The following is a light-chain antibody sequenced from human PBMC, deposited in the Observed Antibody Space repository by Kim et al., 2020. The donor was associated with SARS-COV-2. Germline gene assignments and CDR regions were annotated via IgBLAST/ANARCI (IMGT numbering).Light chain of an antibody. V-gene: IGKV3-15*01. CDR2: GAS. CDR3: LQYKNWPPYT. CDR1: QSISSK. J-gene: IGKJ2*01. Sequence: EIIMTQSPATLSVSPGERATLSCRASQSISSKLDWYQQKPGQTPRLLIYGASTRATGIPARFSGSGSGTEFALTISSLQSEDFAVYYCLQYKNWPPYTFGQGTKLEI.